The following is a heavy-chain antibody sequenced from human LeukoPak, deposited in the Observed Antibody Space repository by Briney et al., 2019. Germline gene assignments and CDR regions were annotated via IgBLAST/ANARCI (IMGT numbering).Heavy chain of an antibody. CDR1: KFTFSSYW. CDR3: ARDGNVLTSYYADY. J-gene: IGHJ4*02. V-gene: IGHV3-7*01. CDR2: INQDGGDK. Sequence: GGSPRLSCAASKFTFSSYWMSWVRQAPGKGLEWVANINQDGGDKYYVDSVKGRFTISRDNAKKSLYLQMNSLRAEDTAVYYCARDGNVLTSYYADYWGQGTLVTVSS. D-gene: IGHD3-9*01.